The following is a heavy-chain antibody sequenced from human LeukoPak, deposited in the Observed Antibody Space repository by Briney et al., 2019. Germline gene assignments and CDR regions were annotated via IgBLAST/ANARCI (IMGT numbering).Heavy chain of an antibody. Sequence: ASVKVSCKASGYTFTSYGISRVRQAPGQGLEWMGWISAYNGNTNYAQKLQGRVTMTTDTSTSTAYMELRSLRSDDTAVYYCARDRVYYYDSSGYLDWGQGTLVTVSS. CDR1: GYTFTSYG. CDR3: ARDRVYYYDSSGYLD. CDR2: ISAYNGNT. D-gene: IGHD3-22*01. V-gene: IGHV1-18*01. J-gene: IGHJ4*02.